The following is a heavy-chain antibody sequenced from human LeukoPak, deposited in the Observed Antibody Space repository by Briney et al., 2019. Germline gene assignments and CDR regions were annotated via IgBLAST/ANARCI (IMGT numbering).Heavy chain of an antibody. Sequence: SVKVSCKASGGTFSSYAISWVRQAPGQGLEWMGGLIPIFGTANYAQKFQGRVTITADESTSTAYMELSSLRSEDTAVYYCARGTYYYDSSGYYSNYYYYGMDVWGQGTTVTVSS. D-gene: IGHD3-22*01. CDR2: LIPIFGTA. CDR3: ARGTYYYDSSGYYSNYYYYGMDV. J-gene: IGHJ6*02. CDR1: GGTFSSYA. V-gene: IGHV1-69*01.